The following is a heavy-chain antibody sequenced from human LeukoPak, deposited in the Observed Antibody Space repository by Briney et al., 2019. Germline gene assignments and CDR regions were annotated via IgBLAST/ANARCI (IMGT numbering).Heavy chain of an antibody. CDR3: AKDRSCTNNICHGDFDY. CDR2: ISGSGGST. V-gene: IGHV3-23*01. Sequence: GGSLRLSCAASGFTFSSYAMSWVRQAPGKGLEWVSDISGSGGSTYYADSVKGRFTISRDNSKDTLYLQMNSLRAEDTAVYYCAKDRSCTNNICHGDFDYWGQGTLVTVSS. CDR1: GFTFSSYA. J-gene: IGHJ4*02. D-gene: IGHD2-8*01.